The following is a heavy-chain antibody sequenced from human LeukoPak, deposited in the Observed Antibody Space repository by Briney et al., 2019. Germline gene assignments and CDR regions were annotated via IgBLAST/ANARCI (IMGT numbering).Heavy chain of an antibody. J-gene: IGHJ3*01. V-gene: IGHV1-46*01. CDR2: INPSGGST. D-gene: IGHD6-13*01. CDR1: GYTFTSYY. CDR3: ARSSRGSSSRNDAFDL. Sequence: ASVKVSCKASGYTFTSYYMHWVRQAPGQGLEWMGIINPSGGSTSYAQKFQGRVTMTRDTSTSTVYMELSSLRSEDTAVYYCARSSRGSSSRNDAFDLWRQGTMVTVSS.